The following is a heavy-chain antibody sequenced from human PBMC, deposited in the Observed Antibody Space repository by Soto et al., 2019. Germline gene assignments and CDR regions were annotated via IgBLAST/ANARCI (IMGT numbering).Heavy chain of an antibody. CDR2: ITSSSNI. J-gene: IGHJ1*01. CDR1: GFTFSDFH. V-gene: IGHV3-11*01. Sequence: QVQLVESGGGLVKPGGSLRLSCAASGFTFSDFHMSWIRQAPGKGLEWVSYITSSSNIYYADSVKGRFTISRDNAKNSQYLQMNSLRAEDTAVYYCARGGETKTGIQHWGQGTLVTASS. CDR3: ARGGETKTGIQH. D-gene: IGHD2-8*01.